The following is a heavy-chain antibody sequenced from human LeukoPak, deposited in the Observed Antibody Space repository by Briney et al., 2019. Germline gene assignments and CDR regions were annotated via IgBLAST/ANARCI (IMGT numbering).Heavy chain of an antibody. CDR2: ISAYNGNT. CDR3: ARDGVFGELLSACYYYGMDV. J-gene: IGHJ6*02. Sequence: ASVKVSCKASGYTFTSYGISWVRQAPGQGLEWMGWISAYNGNTNYAQKLQGRVTMTTDTSTSTAYMELRSLRSDDTAVYYCARDGVFGELLSACYYYGMDVWGQGTTVTVSS. D-gene: IGHD3-10*02. CDR1: GYTFTSYG. V-gene: IGHV1-18*01.